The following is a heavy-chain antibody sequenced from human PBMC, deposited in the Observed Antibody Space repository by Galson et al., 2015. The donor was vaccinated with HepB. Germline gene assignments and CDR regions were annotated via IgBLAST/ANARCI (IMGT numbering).Heavy chain of an antibody. CDR1: GFTFSDYY. Sequence: SLRLSCAASGFTFSDYYMSWIRQAPGKGLEWVSYISSSGGTIYYADSVKGRFTISRDNAKNSLYLQMNSLRAEDTAVYYCARADTAMPSDYWGQGTLVTVSS. CDR3: ARADTAMPSDY. CDR2: ISSSGGTI. D-gene: IGHD5-18*01. J-gene: IGHJ4*02. V-gene: IGHV3-11*01.